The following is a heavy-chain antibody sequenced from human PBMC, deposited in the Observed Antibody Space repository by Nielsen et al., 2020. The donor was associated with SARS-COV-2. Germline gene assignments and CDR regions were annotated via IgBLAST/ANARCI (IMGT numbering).Heavy chain of an antibody. CDR1: GFTFSSYA. J-gene: IGHJ5*02. CDR2: ISYDGSNK. V-gene: IGHV3-30-3*01. CDR3: ARPSSGSYLNWFDP. Sequence: GGSLRLSCAASGFTFSSYAMHWVRQAPGKGLEWVAVISYDGSNKYYADSVKGRFTISRDNSKNTLYLQMNSLRAEDTAVYYCARPSSGSYLNWFDPWGRGTLVTVSS. D-gene: IGHD1-26*01.